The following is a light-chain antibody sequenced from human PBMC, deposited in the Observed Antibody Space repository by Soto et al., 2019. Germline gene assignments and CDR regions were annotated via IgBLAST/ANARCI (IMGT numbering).Light chain of an antibody. CDR2: RNT. V-gene: IGLV1-40*01. J-gene: IGLJ2*01. Sequence: QLVLTQPPSVSGAPGQRVTISCTGSSPNIGAGYDVHWYRHLPGTAPKLLISRNTNRPSGIPDRFSGSKSGTSAFLAITGLQAEDEADYYCQSYDSSLSGVVFGGGTKLTVL. CDR1: SPNIGAGYD. CDR3: QSYDSSLSGVV.